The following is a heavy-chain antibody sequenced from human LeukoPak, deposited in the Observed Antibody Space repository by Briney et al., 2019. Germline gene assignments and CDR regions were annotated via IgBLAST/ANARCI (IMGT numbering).Heavy chain of an antibody. CDR3: ARALHTFYYYYYMDV. CDR2: ISSSSTYI. D-gene: IGHD2-2*02. V-gene: IGHV3-21*01. J-gene: IGHJ6*03. CDR1: GFTFSSYG. Sequence: PGGSLRLSCAASGFTFSSYGMNWVRQAPGKGLEWVSSISSSSTYISYADSVKGRFTISRDNARDSLYLQMNSLRAEDTAVYYCARALHTFYYYYYMDVWGKGTTVTVSS.